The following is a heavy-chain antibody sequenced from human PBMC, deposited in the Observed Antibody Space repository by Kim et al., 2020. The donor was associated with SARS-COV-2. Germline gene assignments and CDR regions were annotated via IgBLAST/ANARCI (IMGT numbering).Heavy chain of an antibody. D-gene: IGHD2-8*01. CDR3: ARVVGIVLMGRQVYLFDY. CDR2: IYHSGST. CDR1: GYSISSGYY. V-gene: IGHV4-38-2*02. Sequence: SETLSLTCTVSGYSISSGYYWGWIRQPPGKGLEWIGSIYHSGSTYYNPSLKSRVTISVDTSKNQFSLKLSSVTAADTAVYYCARVVGIVLMGRQVYLFDYWGQGTLVTVSS. J-gene: IGHJ4*02.